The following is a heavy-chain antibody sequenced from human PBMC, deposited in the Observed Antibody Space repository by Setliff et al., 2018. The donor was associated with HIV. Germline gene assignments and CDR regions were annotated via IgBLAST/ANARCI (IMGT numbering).Heavy chain of an antibody. J-gene: IGHJ6*03. Sequence: PSETLSLTCAVSGGSISSRNWWSWGRQPPGKGLEWIGEIYHSGSTNYNPSLKSRVTISVDKSKNQFSLKLSSVTAADTALYYCARGHDNKYYYFYYMDVWGKGTTVTVSS. V-gene: IGHV4-4*02. CDR1: GGSISSRNW. D-gene: IGHD3-9*01. CDR2: IYHSGST. CDR3: ARGHDNKYYYFYYMDV.